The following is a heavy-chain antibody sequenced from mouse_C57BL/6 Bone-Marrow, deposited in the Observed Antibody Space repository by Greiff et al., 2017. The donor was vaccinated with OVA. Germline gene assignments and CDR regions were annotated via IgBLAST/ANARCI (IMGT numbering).Heavy chain of an antibody. J-gene: IGHJ2*01. CDR2: IDPETGGT. D-gene: IGHD4-1*01. Sequence: QVQLKQSGAELVRPGASVTLSCKASGYTFTDYEMHWVKQTPVHGLEWIGAIDPETGGTAYNQKFKGKAILTADKSSSTAYMQLSSLTYEDSAVYYCAKTGTFDYWGQGTTLTVSS. CDR1: GYTFTDYE. CDR3: AKTGTFDY. V-gene: IGHV1-15*01.